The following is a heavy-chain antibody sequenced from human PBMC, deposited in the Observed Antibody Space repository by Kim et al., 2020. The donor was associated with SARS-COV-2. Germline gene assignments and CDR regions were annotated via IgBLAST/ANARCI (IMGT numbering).Heavy chain of an antibody. V-gene: IGHV6-1*01. J-gene: IGHJ4*02. CDR3: ARSYSGTYNS. Sequence: YNEYAVSVKRRITIPPDTSQHQFSLQLSSVSPEDTAIYYCARSYSGTYNSWGQGTLVTVSS. D-gene: IGHD1-26*01. CDR2: YN.